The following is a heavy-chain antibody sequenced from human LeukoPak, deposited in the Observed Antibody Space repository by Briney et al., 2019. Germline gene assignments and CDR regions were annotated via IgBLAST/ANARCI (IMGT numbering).Heavy chain of an antibody. Sequence: VASVTVSFKASGYTFTGYYMYWVRQAPGQGLEWMGWINPNSGGTNYAQKFQGRVTMTRDTSISTAYMELSRLRSDDTAVYYCARSPCGSTSCYIGYYYYMDVWGKGTTVTVSS. CDR3: ARSPCGSTSCYIGYYYYMDV. V-gene: IGHV1-2*02. J-gene: IGHJ6*03. CDR2: INPNSGGT. D-gene: IGHD2-2*02. CDR1: GYTFTGYY.